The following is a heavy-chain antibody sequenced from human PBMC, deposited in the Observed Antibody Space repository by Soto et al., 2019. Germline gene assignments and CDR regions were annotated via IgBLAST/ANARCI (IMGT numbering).Heavy chain of an antibody. CDR2: IYHTGST. J-gene: IGHJ3*01. CDR1: GGSTSRGDYY. Sequence: SETLSLTCTVSGGSTSRGDYYWSWIRQPPGKGLEWIGFIYHTGSTYYNPSLKSRVTISVDTSKNQFSLKLSSVTAADTAVYYCARGDRGAFDLWGQGTMVTVS. CDR3: ARGDRGAFDL. D-gene: IGHD2-21*02. V-gene: IGHV4-30-4*01.